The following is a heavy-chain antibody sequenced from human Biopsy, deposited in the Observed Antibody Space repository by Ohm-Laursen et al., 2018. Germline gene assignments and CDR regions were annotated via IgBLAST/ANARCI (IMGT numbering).Heavy chain of an antibody. CDR1: GYTFTDYY. Sequence: ASVKVSCKASGYTFTDYYVHWVRQAPGHGLEWMGWIDTINGGARYAQKFQGRVTMTRDTSISTSYMELSRLTSDDTAVYYCARERDPWGQGTLVTVSS. J-gene: IGHJ5*02. CDR2: IDTINGGA. CDR3: ARERDP. V-gene: IGHV1-2*02.